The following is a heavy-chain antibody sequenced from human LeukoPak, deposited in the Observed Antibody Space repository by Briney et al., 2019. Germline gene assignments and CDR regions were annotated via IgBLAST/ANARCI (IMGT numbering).Heavy chain of an antibody. J-gene: IGHJ3*02. CDR1: GYTFTGYY. D-gene: IGHD2-2*01. CDR3: AREIVVVPAAIGAFDI. Sequence: ASVKVSCKASGYTFTGYYMHWVRQAPGQGLEWMGWINPNSGGTNYAQKFQGRVTMTRDTSISTAYKELSRLRSDDTAVYYCAREIVVVPAAIGAFDIWGQGTMVTVSS. V-gene: IGHV1-2*02. CDR2: INPNSGGT.